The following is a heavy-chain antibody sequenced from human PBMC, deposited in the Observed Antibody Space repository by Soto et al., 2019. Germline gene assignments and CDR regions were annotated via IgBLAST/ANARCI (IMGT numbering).Heavy chain of an antibody. V-gene: IGHV1-18*01. J-gene: IGHJ5*02. CDR3: ARAPGGVAGYNWFDP. D-gene: IGHD6-19*01. Sequence: ASVKVSCKASGYTFTSYGISWVRQAPGQGLEWMGWVSAYNGNTNYAQKLQGRVTMTTDTSTSTAYMELRSLRSDDTAVYYCARAPGGVAGYNWFDPWGQGTLVTVSS. CDR2: VSAYNGNT. CDR1: GYTFTSYG.